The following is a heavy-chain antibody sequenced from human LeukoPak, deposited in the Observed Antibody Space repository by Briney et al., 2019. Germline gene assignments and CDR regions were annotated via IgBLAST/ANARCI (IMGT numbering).Heavy chain of an antibody. J-gene: IGHJ4*02. D-gene: IGHD5-18*01. CDR2: SDPEDGER. V-gene: IGHV1-24*01. CDR1: GKTLSDLS. Sequence: ASVKVSCKVSGKTLSDLSIHWLRPPPGKGLEWLGGSDPEDGERIYAQMFQGRVTMTEDTSIDTAYMELSSLRSEDTAVYYCVTGFTTMAVDYFDYWGQRTLVTVSP. CDR3: VTGFTTMAVDYFDY.